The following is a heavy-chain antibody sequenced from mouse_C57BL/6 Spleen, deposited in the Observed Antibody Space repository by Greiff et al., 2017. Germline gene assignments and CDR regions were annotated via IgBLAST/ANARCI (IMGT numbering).Heavy chain of an antibody. CDR1: GFNIKDYY. CDR2: IDLEDGDT. CDR3: TRQLRLDYFDY. D-gene: IGHD3-2*02. J-gene: IGHJ2*01. V-gene: IGHV14-1*01. Sequence: VQLKESGAELVRPGASVKLSCTASGFNIKDYYMHWVKQRPEQGLEWIGRIDLEDGDTEYAPKFQGKATMTADTSSNTAYLQLSSLTSEDTAVYYCTRQLRLDYFDYWGQGTTLTVSS.